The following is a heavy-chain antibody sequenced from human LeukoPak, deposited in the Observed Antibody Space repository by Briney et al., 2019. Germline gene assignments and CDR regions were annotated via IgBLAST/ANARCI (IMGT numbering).Heavy chain of an antibody. J-gene: IGHJ5*02. CDR2: ISSSSSYI. CDR1: GFTFSSYW. V-gene: IGHV3-21*04. CDR3: AKAVRSNWFDP. Sequence: GGSLRLSCAASGFTFSSYWMSWVRQAPGKGLEWVSSISSSSSYIYYADSVKGRFTISRDNAKNSLYLQMNSLRAEDTAVYYCAKAVRSNWFDPWGQGTLVTVSS.